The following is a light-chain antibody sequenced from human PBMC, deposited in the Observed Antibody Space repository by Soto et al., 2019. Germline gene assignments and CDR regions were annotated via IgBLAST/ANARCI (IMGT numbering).Light chain of an antibody. V-gene: IGLV1-40*01. J-gene: IGLJ2*01. CDR1: SSNIGAGYN. CDR3: QSSDTSLGGAVT. Sequence: QLVLTQPPSVSAAPGQRVTISCTGSSSNIGAGYNVHWYQQLPGTAPKLLIYANINRPSGVPDRFSGSKSGTSASLAITGLQAEDEADYYCQSSDTSLGGAVTFGGGTKLTVL. CDR2: ANI.